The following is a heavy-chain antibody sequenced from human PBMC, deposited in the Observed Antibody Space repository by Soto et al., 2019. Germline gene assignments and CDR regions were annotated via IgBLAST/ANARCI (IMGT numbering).Heavy chain of an antibody. J-gene: IGHJ6*03. D-gene: IGHD3-16*02. Sequence: GGSLRLSCAASGFTFSSYAMSWVRQAPGKGLEWVSAISGSGGSTYYADSVKGRFTISRDNSKNTLYLQMNSLRAEDTAVYYCAKVVMITFGGVIVRGEYYYYMDVWGKGTTVTVSS. CDR3: AKVVMITFGGVIVRGEYYYYMDV. V-gene: IGHV3-23*01. CDR1: GFTFSSYA. CDR2: ISGSGGST.